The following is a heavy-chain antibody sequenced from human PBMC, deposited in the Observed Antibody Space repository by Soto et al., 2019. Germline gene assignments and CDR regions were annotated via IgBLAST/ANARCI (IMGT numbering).Heavy chain of an antibody. V-gene: IGHV3-33*01. CDR1: GFTFSNYG. D-gene: IGHD2-2*01. J-gene: IGHJ5*02. Sequence: QVQLVESGGGVVQPGRSLRLSCAASGFTFSNYGMRWVRQAPGKGLEWVGVIWYDGSNKYYADSVKGRFTISRDNSKNTLYLQMNSLRVEDTAVYYCARDSYPQLLSRYNWFDPWGQGTLVTVSS. CDR2: IWYDGSNK. CDR3: ARDSYPQLLSRYNWFDP.